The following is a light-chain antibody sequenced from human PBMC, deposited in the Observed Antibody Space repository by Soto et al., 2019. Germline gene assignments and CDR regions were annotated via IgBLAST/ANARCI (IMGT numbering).Light chain of an antibody. CDR2: GAS. Sequence: EIVMTQSPATLSVAPGDTATLSCRASQSIGSNVGWYQQKPGQAPKLLIYGASTRATGISARLSGSGSGTEFSLTISSLQSEDLAVYYCQQYNTWSLITFGQGTRLEIK. CDR3: QQYNTWSLIT. V-gene: IGKV3-15*01. CDR1: QSIGSN. J-gene: IGKJ5*01.